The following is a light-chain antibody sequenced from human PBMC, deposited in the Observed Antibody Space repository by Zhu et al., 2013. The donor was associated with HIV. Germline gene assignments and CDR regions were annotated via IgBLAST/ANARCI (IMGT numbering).Light chain of an antibody. V-gene: IGLV2-14*01. J-gene: IGLJ1*01. CDR3: SSYTSISTLENV. CDR2: EVS. Sequence: QSALTQPASVSGSPGQSITISCTGSNSDIGTYNHISWYQQHPGKAPKLIIYEVSHRPSGVSSRFSASKSGNTASLTISGLQSEDEAHYYCSSYTSISTLENVFGTGTKVTVL. CDR1: NSDIGTYNH.